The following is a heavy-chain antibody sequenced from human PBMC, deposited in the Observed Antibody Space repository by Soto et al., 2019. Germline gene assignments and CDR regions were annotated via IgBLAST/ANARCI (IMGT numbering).Heavy chain of an antibody. CDR1: GFTFSSYA. CDR2: ISGSGGST. J-gene: IGHJ5*02. D-gene: IGHD2-2*03. Sequence: GGSLRVSCAASGFTFSSYAMSWVRQAPWKGLEWVSAISGSGGSTYYADSVKGRFTISRDNSKNTLYLQMNSLRAEDTAVYYCAKDLDGYCSSTSCYKLGNWFDPWGQGTLVTVST. CDR3: AKDLDGYCSSTSCYKLGNWFDP. V-gene: IGHV3-23*01.